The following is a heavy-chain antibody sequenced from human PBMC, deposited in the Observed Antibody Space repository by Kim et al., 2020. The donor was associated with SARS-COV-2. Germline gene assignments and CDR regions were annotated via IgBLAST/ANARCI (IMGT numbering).Heavy chain of an antibody. CDR2: IYTSGST. V-gene: IGHV4-61*02. Sequence: SETLSLTCTVSGGSISSGSYYWSWIRQPAGKGLEWIGRIYTSGSTNYNPSLKSRVTISVDTSKNQFSLKLSSVTAADTAVYYCASYYGSRWPAYDAFDIWGQGTMVTVSS. J-gene: IGHJ3*02. CDR3: ASYYGSRWPAYDAFDI. CDR1: GGSISSGSYY. D-gene: IGHD6-13*01.